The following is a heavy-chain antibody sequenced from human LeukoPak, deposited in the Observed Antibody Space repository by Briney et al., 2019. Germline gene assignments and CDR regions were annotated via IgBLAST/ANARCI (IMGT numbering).Heavy chain of an antibody. CDR2: IYYSGST. J-gene: IGHJ6*02. V-gene: IGHV4-34*01. Sequence: SETLSLTCAVYGGSFSGYYWSWIRQPPGKGLEWIGYIYYSGSTSYNPSLKSRVTLSVDRSQNKFSLKMTSVTAADTAVYYCARGPYSSHDHLSFYYYKGLDVWGQGTTVIVSS. CDR3: ARGPYSSHDHLSFYYYKGLDV. D-gene: IGHD3-10*01. CDR1: GGSFSGYY.